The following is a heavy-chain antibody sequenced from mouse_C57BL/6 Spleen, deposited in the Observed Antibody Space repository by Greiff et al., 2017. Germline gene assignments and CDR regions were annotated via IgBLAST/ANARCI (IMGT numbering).Heavy chain of an antibody. CDR2: INPSSGYT. CDR3: ARWTPIYYGNYDYAMDY. D-gene: IGHD2-1*01. J-gene: IGHJ4*01. V-gene: IGHV1-7*01. CDR1: GYTFTSYW. Sequence: LVESGAELAKPGASVKLSCKASGYTFTSYWMHWVKQRPGQGLEWIGYINPSSGYTKYNQKFKDKATLTADKSSSTAYMQLSSLTYEDSAVYYCARWTPIYYGNYDYAMDYWGQGTSVTVSS.